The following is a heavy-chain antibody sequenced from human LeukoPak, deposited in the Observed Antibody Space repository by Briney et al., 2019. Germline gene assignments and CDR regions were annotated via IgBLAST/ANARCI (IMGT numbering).Heavy chain of an antibody. CDR3: ARNGTNNYFDY. Sequence: SETLSLTCAVSGYSISSGYYWGWIRQPPGKGLEWIGSIYHSGSTHYNPSLKSRVTISVDTSKNQFSLKLNSVTPADTAVYYCARNGTNNYFDYWGQGTLVTVSS. CDR2: IYHSGST. J-gene: IGHJ4*02. CDR1: GYSISSGYY. V-gene: IGHV4-38-2*01. D-gene: IGHD2-2*01.